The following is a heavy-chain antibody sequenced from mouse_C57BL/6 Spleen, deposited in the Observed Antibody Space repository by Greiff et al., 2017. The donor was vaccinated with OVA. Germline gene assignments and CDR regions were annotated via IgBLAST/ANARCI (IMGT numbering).Heavy chain of an antibody. V-gene: IGHV1-80*01. D-gene: IGHD2-2*01. Sequence: QVQLKQSGAELVKPGASVKISCKASGYAFSSYWMNWVKQRPGKGLEWIGQIYPGDGDTNYNGKFKGKATLTADKSSSTAYMQLSSLTSEDSAVYFCAVWGSIYYGYAAPFAYWGQGTLVTVSA. CDR1: GYAFSSYW. J-gene: IGHJ3*01. CDR3: AVWGSIYYGYAAPFAY. CDR2: IYPGDGDT.